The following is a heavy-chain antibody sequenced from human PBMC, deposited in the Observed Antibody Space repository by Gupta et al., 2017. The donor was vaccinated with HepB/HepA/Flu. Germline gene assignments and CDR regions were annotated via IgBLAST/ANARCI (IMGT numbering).Heavy chain of an antibody. Sequence: QVQLQESGPGLVKPSETLSLTCTVSGGSISSYYWSWIRQPPGKGLEWIGYIYYSGSTNYNPSLKSRVTISVDTSKNQFSLKLSSVTAADTAVYYCARVQVGIVGATTLDYWGQGTLVTVSS. CDR2: IYYSGST. CDR1: GGSISSYY. CDR3: ARVQVGIVGATTLDY. J-gene: IGHJ4*02. D-gene: IGHD1-26*01. V-gene: IGHV4-59*01.